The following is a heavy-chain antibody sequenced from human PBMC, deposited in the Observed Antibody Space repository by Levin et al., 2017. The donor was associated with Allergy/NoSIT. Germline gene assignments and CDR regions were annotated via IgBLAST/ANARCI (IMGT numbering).Heavy chain of an antibody. V-gene: IGHV3-7*01. J-gene: IGHJ4*02. D-gene: IGHD3-16*01. CDR3: ARVPRVSRSLTPDH. CDR2: IKEDGSEQ. CDR1: GFTLSNYW. Sequence: GGSLRLSCAASGFTLSNYWMSWVRQASGKGLEWVANIKEDGSEQYYVDSVEGRFTISRDNAKNSLYLVMNSLRVEDTAVYYCARVPRVSRSLTPDHWGQGTLVTVS.